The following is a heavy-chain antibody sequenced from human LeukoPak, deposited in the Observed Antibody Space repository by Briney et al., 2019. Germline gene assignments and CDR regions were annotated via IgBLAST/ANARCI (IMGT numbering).Heavy chain of an antibody. CDR2: I. CDR3: ARVLRYDNSGHDSFDI. V-gene: IGHV3-69-1*02. D-gene: IGHD3-22*01. J-gene: IGHJ3*02. CDR1: GFTFSYYA. Sequence: GGSLRLSCAASGFTFSYYAMNWVRQAPGKGLEWVSSIYYADSLKGRFTISRDNAKNSLYLQMNSLRAEDTAVYYCARVLRYDNSGHDSFDIWGQGTMVIVSS.